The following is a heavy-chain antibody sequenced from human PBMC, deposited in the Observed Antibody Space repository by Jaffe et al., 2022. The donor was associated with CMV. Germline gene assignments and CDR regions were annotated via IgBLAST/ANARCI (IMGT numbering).Heavy chain of an antibody. Sequence: QVQLVQSGAEVKNPGASVKVSCKASGYSFTSYSMHWVRQAPGQRLEWMSWINVGNGNTKYSQKFQGRVTITRDTSASTGYMELSSLRSEDTAVYYCARGSSGYYYDDPDFWGQGTLVTVSS. CDR3: ARGSSGYYYDDPDF. CDR2: INVGNGNT. CDR1: GYSFTSYS. J-gene: IGHJ4*02. V-gene: IGHV1-3*01. D-gene: IGHD3-22*01.